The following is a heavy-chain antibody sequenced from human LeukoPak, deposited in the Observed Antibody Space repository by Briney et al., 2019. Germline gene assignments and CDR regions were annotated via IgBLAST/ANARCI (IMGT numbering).Heavy chain of an antibody. V-gene: IGHV3-23*01. CDR1: GFTFSSYG. CDR2: ISGSGGST. Sequence: GGTLRLSCAASGFTFSSYGMSWVRQAPGKGLEWVSAISGSGGSTYCADSVKGRFTISRDNSKNTLYLQMNSLRAEDTAVYYCASYGDYEGDYWGQGTLVTVSS. CDR3: ASYGDYEGDY. J-gene: IGHJ4*02. D-gene: IGHD4-17*01.